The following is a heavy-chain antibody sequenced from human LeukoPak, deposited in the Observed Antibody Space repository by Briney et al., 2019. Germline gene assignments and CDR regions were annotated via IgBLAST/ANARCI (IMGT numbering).Heavy chain of an antibody. CDR3: AKVIMVRGVRTPYGMDV. J-gene: IGHJ6*02. CDR1: GFTFSSYA. D-gene: IGHD3-10*01. Sequence: PGGSLRLSCAASGFTFSSYAMSWVRQAPGKGLEWVSAISGSGGSTYYADSVKGRFTISRDNSKNTLYLQMNSLRAEDTAVYYCAKVIMVRGVRTPYGMDVWGQGTTVTVSS. V-gene: IGHV3-23*01. CDR2: ISGSGGST.